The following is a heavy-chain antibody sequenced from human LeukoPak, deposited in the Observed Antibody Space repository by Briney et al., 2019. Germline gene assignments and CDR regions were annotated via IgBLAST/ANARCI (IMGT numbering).Heavy chain of an antibody. D-gene: IGHD6-19*01. CDR3: ARVGVAVAGTY. CDR1: GFTFSSYA. Sequence: GGSLRLSCAASGFTFSSYAVHWVRQAPGKGLEWVAVISYDGSNKYYADSVKGRFTISRDNSKNTLYLQMNSLRAEDTAVYYCARVGVAVAGTYWGQGTLVTVSS. J-gene: IGHJ4*02. CDR2: ISYDGSNK. V-gene: IGHV3-30*04.